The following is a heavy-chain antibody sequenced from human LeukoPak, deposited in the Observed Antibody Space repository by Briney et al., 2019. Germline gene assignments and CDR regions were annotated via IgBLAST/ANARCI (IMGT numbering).Heavy chain of an antibody. Sequence: SETLSLTCTVSGGAISSYYWSWIRQPPGKGLEWIGYIYYSGSTNYNPSLKSRVTISVDTSKNQFSLKLSSVTAADTAVYYCARKGGWYAFDIWGQGTMVTVSS. CDR3: ARKGGWYAFDI. V-gene: IGHV4-59*01. D-gene: IGHD6-19*01. J-gene: IGHJ3*02. CDR1: GGAISSYY. CDR2: IYYSGST.